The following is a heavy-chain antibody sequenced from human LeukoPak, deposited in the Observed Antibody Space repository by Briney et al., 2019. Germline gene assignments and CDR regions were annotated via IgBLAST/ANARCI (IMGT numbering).Heavy chain of an antibody. Sequence: PGGSLRLSCAASGFTFSDYYMSWIRQAPGKGLEWVSYISSSGSTIYYADSVRGRFTISRDNAKNSLYLQMNSLRAEDTAVYYCARSVKSHGGYSSSWYYFDYWGQGTLVTVSS. J-gene: IGHJ4*02. V-gene: IGHV3-11*01. CDR1: GFTFSDYY. D-gene: IGHD6-13*01. CDR2: ISSSGSTI. CDR3: ARSVKSHGGYSSSWYYFDY.